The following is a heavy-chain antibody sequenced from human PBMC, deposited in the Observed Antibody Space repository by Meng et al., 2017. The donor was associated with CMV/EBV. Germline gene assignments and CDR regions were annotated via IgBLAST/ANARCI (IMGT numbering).Heavy chain of an antibody. V-gene: IGHV4-4*02. D-gene: IGHD2-2*01. J-gene: IGHJ5*02. Sequence: SETLSLTCAVSGGSISSSNWWSWVRQPPGKGLEWIGEIYHSGSTNYNPSLKSRVTISVDKSKNQFSLKLSSVTAADTAGYYCARRRIVVVPAASRNWFDPWGQGTLVTVSS. CDR1: GGSISSSNW. CDR3: ARRRIVVVPAASRNWFDP. CDR2: IYHSGST.